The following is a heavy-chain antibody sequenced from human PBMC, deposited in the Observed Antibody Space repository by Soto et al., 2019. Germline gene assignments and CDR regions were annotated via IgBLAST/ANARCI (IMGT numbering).Heavy chain of an antibody. CDR3: AKDRSSGWYRPDAFDY. V-gene: IGHV3-23*01. J-gene: IGHJ4*02. CDR1: GFTFGSHA. Sequence: ESGGGFVQFGGSLRLSCAASGFTFGSHAMSWVRQAPGKGLEWVSAISGSGGSTNYADSVKGRFTISRDNSKNTVYLQMSSLRVDDTAVYYCAKDRSSGWYRPDAFDYWGQGILVTVSS. D-gene: IGHD6-19*01. CDR2: ISGSGGST.